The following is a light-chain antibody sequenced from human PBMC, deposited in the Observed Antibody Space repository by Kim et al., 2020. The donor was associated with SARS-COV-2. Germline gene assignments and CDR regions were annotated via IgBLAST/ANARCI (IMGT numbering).Light chain of an antibody. J-gene: IGKJ2*01. CDR1: QRISSY. Sequence: DIQMTQSPSSLSASVGDRVTITCRASQRISSYLNWYQQKPGKAPKLLIYAASSLQSGVPSRFSGSGSGTDFTLTISSLQPEDFATYYCQQSYSTPYTFGQGTKREI. CDR3: QQSYSTPYT. CDR2: AAS. V-gene: IGKV1-39*01.